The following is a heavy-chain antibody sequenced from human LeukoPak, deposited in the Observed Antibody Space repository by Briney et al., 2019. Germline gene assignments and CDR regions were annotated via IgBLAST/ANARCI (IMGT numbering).Heavy chain of an antibody. CDR1: GFTFSSYG. V-gene: IGHV3-30*02. Sequence: GGSLRLSCAASGFTFSSYGMHWVRQAPGKGLEWVAFIRYDGSNKYYADSVKGRFTISRDNSKNTLYLKLNSRRAEDTAVYYCAKDRSVGSLGYSSSWYLGYWGQGTLVTVSS. D-gene: IGHD6-13*01. CDR3: AKDRSVGSLGYSSSWYLGY. J-gene: IGHJ4*02. CDR2: IRYDGSNK.